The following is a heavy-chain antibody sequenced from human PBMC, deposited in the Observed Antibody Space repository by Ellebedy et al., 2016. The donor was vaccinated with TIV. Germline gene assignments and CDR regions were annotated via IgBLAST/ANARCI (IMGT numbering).Heavy chain of an antibody. D-gene: IGHD5-18*01. Sequence: GESLKISCTASGSTFSTYSMNWVRQAPGRGLEWVSTISSSSSYIYYADSVKGRFTISRDNVKNSLYLQMNSLRAEDTAVYYCARGADTTMVWGALDIWGQGTVVTVSS. CDR2: ISSSSSYI. CDR1: GSTFSTYS. J-gene: IGHJ3*02. CDR3: ARGADTTMVWGALDI. V-gene: IGHV3-21*01.